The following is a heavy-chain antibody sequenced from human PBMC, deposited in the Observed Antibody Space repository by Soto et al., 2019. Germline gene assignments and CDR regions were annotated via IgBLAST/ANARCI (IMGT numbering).Heavy chain of an antibody. D-gene: IGHD6-19*01. Sequence: PSETLSLTCVVYGGSFSDYYWSWIRQPPGKGLEWIGRIYTSGSTNYNPSLKSRVTMSVDTSKNQFSLKLSSVTAADTAVYYCARDQDSSGWYYFDYWGQGTLVTVSS. V-gene: IGHV4-59*10. CDR2: IYTSGST. CDR3: ARDQDSSGWYYFDY. CDR1: GGSFSDYY. J-gene: IGHJ4*02.